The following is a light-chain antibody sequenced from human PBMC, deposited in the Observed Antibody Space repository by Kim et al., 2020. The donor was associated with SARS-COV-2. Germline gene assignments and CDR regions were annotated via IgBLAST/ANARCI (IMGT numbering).Light chain of an antibody. J-gene: IGLJ2*01. CDR1: ALPKKF. CDR3: YSTDNTGDHRGV. CDR2: EDN. V-gene: IGLV3-10*01. Sequence: PGQTARITCSGDALPKKFAYWYQQKPGQAPVLVIQEDNKRPSGIPERFSGSSSGAVATLTISGAHVEDEADYYCYSTDNTGDHRGVFGGGTQLTVL.